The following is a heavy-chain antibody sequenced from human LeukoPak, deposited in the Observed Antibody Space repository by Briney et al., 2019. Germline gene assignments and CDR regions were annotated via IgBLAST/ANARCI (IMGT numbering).Heavy chain of an antibody. Sequence: GTSLRLSCAASGFTFSHYGMHWVRQAPGKGLEWVAVISFDGSTSYYADSVKGRFTISRDNSQNTLFLQMSSLSADDTAVYYCTKGLYCPSAGCYTRQTEFDYWGQGTLVTVSS. CDR3: TKGLYCPSAGCYTRQTEFDY. CDR2: ISFDGSTS. V-gene: IGHV3-30*18. J-gene: IGHJ4*02. CDR1: GFTFSHYG. D-gene: IGHD2-2*02.